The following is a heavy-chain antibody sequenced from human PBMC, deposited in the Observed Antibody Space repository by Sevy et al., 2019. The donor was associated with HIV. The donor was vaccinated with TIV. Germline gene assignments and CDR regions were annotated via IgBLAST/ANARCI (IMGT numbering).Heavy chain of an antibody. V-gene: IGHV3-33*01. J-gene: IGHJ4*02. CDR1: RFTFSSYG. CDR3: ARERLAVAGIGYYFDY. Sequence: GGSLRLSCAASRFTFSSYGMHCVRQAPGKGLEWVAVIWYDGTNKEYADSVKGRFTISRDNSKNTLYLQMSSLRADDTAVYYCARERLAVAGIGYYFDYWGQGTLVTVSS. D-gene: IGHD6-19*01. CDR2: IWYDGTNK.